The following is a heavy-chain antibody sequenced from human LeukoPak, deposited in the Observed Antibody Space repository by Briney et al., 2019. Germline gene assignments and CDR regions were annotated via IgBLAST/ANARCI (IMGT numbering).Heavy chain of an antibody. Sequence: SETLSLTCAVYGGSFSGYYWSWIRQPPGKGLEWIGEINHSGSTNYNPSLKSRVTMSVDTSKNQFSLKLSSVTAADTAVYYCARGALWFGELGEYFQHWGQGTLVTVSS. CDR3: ARGALWFGELGEYFQH. V-gene: IGHV4-34*01. J-gene: IGHJ1*01. CDR2: INHSGST. D-gene: IGHD3-10*01. CDR1: GGSFSGYY.